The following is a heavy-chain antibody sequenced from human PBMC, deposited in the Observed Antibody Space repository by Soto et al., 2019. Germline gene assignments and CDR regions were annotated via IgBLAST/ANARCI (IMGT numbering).Heavy chain of an antibody. V-gene: IGHV3-21*01. J-gene: IGHJ4*02. CDR1: GFTFSSYS. D-gene: IGHD6-13*01. Sequence: GGSLRLSCAASGFTFSSYSMNWVRQAPGKGLEWVSSISSSSSYIYYADSVKGRFTISRDNAKNSLYLQMNSLRAEDTAVYYCARRIPSQAPIIAAAVDYWGQGTLVTVSS. CDR2: ISSSSSYI. CDR3: ARRIPSQAPIIAAAVDY.